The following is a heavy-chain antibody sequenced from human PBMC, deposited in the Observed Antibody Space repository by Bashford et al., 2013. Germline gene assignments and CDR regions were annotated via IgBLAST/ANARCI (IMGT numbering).Heavy chain of an antibody. J-gene: IGHJ6*02. CDR1: GGSISPFY. V-gene: IGHV4-59*08. CDR2: INYSGST. CDR3: ARQQKAHYNMDV. Sequence: SETLSLTCSVSGGSISPFYWNWLRQAPGKGLEWIGYINYSGSTNYNPSLKSRVTISVDASKNQFSLKLISVTAADTAVYYCARQQKAHYNMDVWGQGTTVTVSS.